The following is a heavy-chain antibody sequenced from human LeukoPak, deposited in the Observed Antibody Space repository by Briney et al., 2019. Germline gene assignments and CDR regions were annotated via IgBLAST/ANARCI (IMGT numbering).Heavy chain of an antibody. CDR2: INPGGGSA. J-gene: IGHJ6*03. D-gene: IGHD5-18*01. CDR3: ARDNGGTAMAYYYYYYMDV. CDR1: GYTFTSKY. V-gene: IGHV1-46*01. Sequence: GASVKVSCKASGYTFTSKYIHWVRQAPGQGLEWMGIINPGGGSANYAEKFQGRVTMTRNTSISTAYMELSSLRSEDTAVYYCARDNGGTAMAYYYYYYMDVWGKGTTVTISS.